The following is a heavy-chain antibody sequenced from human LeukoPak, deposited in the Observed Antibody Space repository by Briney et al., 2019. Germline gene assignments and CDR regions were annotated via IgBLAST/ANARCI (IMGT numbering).Heavy chain of an antibody. CDR1: GFTFSSYA. V-gene: IGHV3-23*01. J-gene: IGHJ4*02. CDR2: ISGSGGST. CDR3: AKDHYYDSSGSAPGY. D-gene: IGHD3-22*01. Sequence: GGSLRLSCAASGFTFSSYAMSWVRQAPGKGLEWVSAISGSGGSTYYADSVKGQFTISGDNSKNTLYLQMNSLRAEDTAVYYCAKDHYYDSSGSAPGYWGQGTPVTVSS.